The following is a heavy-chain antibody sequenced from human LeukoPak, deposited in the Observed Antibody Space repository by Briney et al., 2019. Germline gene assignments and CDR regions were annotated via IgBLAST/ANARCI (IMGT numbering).Heavy chain of an antibody. J-gene: IGHJ5*02. CDR1: GFTLTNYW. CDR2: IRPEGSDK. D-gene: IGHD5-12*01. CDR3: GTWGIVAALDR. V-gene: IGHV3-7*01. Sequence: GGSLRLSCAASGFTLTNYWMGWVRQAQGTGLARVANIRPEGSDKYYVDSVKGRFTISRDNAQNSLYLQMNSLRAEDSGVYYCGTWGIVAALDRWGQGTLVTVSS.